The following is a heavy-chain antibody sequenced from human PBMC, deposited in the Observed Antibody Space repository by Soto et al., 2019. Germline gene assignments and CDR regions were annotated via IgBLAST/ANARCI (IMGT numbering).Heavy chain of an antibody. J-gene: IGHJ5*02. Sequence: SETLSLTCAVSGGSISSGGYSWSWIRQPPGKGLEWIGYIYHSGSTYYNPSLKSRVTISVDRSKNQFSLKLSSVTAADTAVYYCARVVNYYDILTGYLDPWGQGTLVTVSS. CDR3: ARVVNYYDILTGYLDP. CDR1: GGSISSGGYS. V-gene: IGHV4-30-2*01. CDR2: IYHSGST. D-gene: IGHD3-9*01.